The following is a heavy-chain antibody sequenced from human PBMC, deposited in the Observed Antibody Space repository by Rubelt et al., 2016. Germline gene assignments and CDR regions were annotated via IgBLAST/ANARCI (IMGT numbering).Heavy chain of an antibody. CDR1: GFTFSSYG. CDR2: ISYDGSNK. J-gene: IGHJ4*02. V-gene: IGHV3-30*19. D-gene: IGHD3-9*01. CDR3: AREGYDILTGAYYFDY. Sequence: GFTFSSYGMHWVRQAPGKGLEWVAVISYDGSNKYYADSVKGRFTISRDNSKNTLYLQMNSLRAEDTAVYYCAREGYDILTGAYYFDYWGQGTLVTVSS.